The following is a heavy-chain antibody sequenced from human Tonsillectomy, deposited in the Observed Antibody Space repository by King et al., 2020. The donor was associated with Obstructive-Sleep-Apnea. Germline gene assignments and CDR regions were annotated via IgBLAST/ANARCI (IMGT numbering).Heavy chain of an antibody. Sequence: VQLQESGPGLVKPSETLSLTCTVSGGSIGTYYWSWIRQPPGKGLEWSGYIYYSGRSNYNPSLKRGVTLTVDTSKNQFSLLLSSVTAADTALYYCARAPYCSGIIDWFDPWGQGTLVTVSS. CDR3: ARAPYCSGIIDWFDP. V-gene: IGHV4-59*01. D-gene: IGHD3-10*01. CDR1: GGSIGTYY. J-gene: IGHJ5*02. CDR2: IYYSGRS.